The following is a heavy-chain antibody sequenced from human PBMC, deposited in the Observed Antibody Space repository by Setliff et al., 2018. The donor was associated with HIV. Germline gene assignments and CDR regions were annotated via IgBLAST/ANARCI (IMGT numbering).Heavy chain of an antibody. J-gene: IGHJ6*04. CDR2: IYYSGST. D-gene: IGHD4-17*01. CDR3: ARIDDYPV. CDR1: GGSISTSSYY. V-gene: IGHV4-39*01. Sequence: PSETLSLTCTVSGGSISTSSYYWGWIRQPPGKGLEWIGSIYYSGSTYYNPSLKSRVTISVDTSKNQFSLKLSSVTAADTAVYFCARIDDYPVWGKGTTVTVSS.